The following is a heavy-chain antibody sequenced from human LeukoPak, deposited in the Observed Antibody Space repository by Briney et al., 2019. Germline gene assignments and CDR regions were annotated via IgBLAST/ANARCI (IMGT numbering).Heavy chain of an antibody. Sequence: GGSLRLSCAASGFTFSSYWMSWVRQAPGKGLEWVSAISGSGGSTYYADSVKGRFTISRDNSKNTLYLQMNSLRAEDTAVYYCAKDVPAAAPKPVNWFDPWGQGTLVTVSS. J-gene: IGHJ5*02. CDR2: ISGSGGST. V-gene: IGHV3-23*01. CDR1: GFTFSSYW. D-gene: IGHD2-2*01. CDR3: AKDVPAAAPKPVNWFDP.